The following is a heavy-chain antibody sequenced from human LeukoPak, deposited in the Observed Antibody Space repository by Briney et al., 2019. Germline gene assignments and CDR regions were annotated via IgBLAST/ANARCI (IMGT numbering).Heavy chain of an antibody. CDR3: AIGGDSSTSCYRCFDY. V-gene: IGHV5-51*01. Sequence: GESLKISCKGSGYRFTNYWIGWVRQMPGKGLEWMGLIYPGDSDTRYSPSFQGQVTISAHKSISTAYVQWSSLKASDTAMYYCAIGGDSSTSCYRCFDYWGQGTLVTVSS. D-gene: IGHD2-2*02. J-gene: IGHJ4*02. CDR1: GYRFTNYW. CDR2: IYPGDSDT.